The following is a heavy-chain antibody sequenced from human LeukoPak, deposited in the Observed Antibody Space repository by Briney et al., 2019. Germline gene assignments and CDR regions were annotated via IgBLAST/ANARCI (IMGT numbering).Heavy chain of an antibody. D-gene: IGHD2-2*01. CDR3: AKGGCSSTSCYGLTYFDH. V-gene: IGHV3-30-3*01. J-gene: IGHJ4*02. CDR1: GFTFSSYA. CDR2: ISYDGSNK. Sequence: PGGSLRLSCAASGFTFSSYAMHWVRQAPGKGLEWVAVISYDGSNKYYADSVKGRFTISRDNSKNTLYLQMNSLRAEDTAVYYCAKGGCSSTSCYGLTYFDHWGQGTLVTVSS.